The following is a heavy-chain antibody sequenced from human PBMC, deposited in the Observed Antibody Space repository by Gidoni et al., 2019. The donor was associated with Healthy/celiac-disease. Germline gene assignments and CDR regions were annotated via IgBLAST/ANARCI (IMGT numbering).Heavy chain of an antibody. CDR2: INPSGGST. D-gene: IGHD6-6*01. Sequence: QVQLVQSGAEVKKPGASVTVSCKASGYTFTSYYMHWVRQAPGQGLEWMGIINPSGGSTSYAQKFQGRVTMTRDTSTSTVYMELSSLISEDTAVYYCARARIAARNFDYWGQGTLVTVSS. J-gene: IGHJ4*02. CDR1: GYTFTSYY. V-gene: IGHV1-46*01. CDR3: ARARIAARNFDY.